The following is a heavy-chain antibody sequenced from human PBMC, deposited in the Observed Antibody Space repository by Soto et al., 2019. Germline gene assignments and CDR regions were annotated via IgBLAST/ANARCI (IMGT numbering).Heavy chain of an antibody. CDR1: GFTFSSYA. J-gene: IGHJ4*02. V-gene: IGHV3-23*01. CDR2: ISGSGGST. D-gene: IGHD6-6*01. Sequence: EVQLLESGGGLVQPGGSLRLSCAASGFTFSSYAMSWVRQAPGKGLEWVSAISGSGGSTYYADSVKGRFTISRDNSKNTLYLQMNSMRAEDTAVYYCANVDYSSSSEMGYWGQGTLVTVSS. CDR3: ANVDYSSSSEMGY.